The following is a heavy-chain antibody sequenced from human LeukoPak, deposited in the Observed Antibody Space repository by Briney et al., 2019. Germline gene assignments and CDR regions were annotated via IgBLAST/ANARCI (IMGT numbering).Heavy chain of an antibody. V-gene: IGHV3-21*01. CDR3: ARDGYYGSGKGVFDI. J-gene: IGHJ3*02. D-gene: IGHD3-10*01. CDR1: GFSFSSYS. CDR2: ISSSSSYI. Sequence: PGGSLRLSCAGSGFSFSSYSMNWVRQAPGKGLEWVSSISSSSSYIYYADSVKGRFTISRDNAKNSLYLQMNSLRAEDTAVYYCARDGYYGSGKGVFDIWGQGTMVTVSS.